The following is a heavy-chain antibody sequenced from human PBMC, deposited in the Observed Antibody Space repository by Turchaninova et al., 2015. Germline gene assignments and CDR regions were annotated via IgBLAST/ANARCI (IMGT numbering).Heavy chain of an antibody. Sequence: QVQLQQWGAGLLKPSETLSLTCAVYGGSFSGYYWSWIPPPPGKGLEWIGEITHSGSTNYNPSLKSRVTISVDTPKNQFSLKLSSVTAADTAVYYCARGVTGWGQGTLVTVSS. CDR2: ITHSGST. D-gene: IGHD1-20*01. CDR1: GGSFSGYY. J-gene: IGHJ4*02. V-gene: IGHV4-34*01. CDR3: ARGVTG.